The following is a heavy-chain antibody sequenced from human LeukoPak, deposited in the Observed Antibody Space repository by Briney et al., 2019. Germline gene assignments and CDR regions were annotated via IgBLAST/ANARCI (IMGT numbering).Heavy chain of an antibody. J-gene: IGHJ4*02. CDR2: IKEDGSEI. V-gene: IGHV3-7*01. Sequence: GGSLRLSCAASGFTFSRYWMSWVRQVPRKGLEWVANIKEDGSEIFYVDSVKGRFTISRDNARNSLYLQMNSLRAEDTAVYYCTRTPDGVNYWGQGTLVTVSS. D-gene: IGHD3-10*01. CDR1: GFTFSRYW. CDR3: TRTPDGVNY.